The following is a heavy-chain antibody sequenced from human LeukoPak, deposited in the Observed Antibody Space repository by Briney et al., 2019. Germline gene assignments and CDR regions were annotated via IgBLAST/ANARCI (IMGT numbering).Heavy chain of an antibody. CDR2: INPNSGGT. V-gene: IGHV1-2*02. CDR1: GYTFTGYY. Sequence: GASVKVSCKASGYTFTGYYMHWVRQAPGQGLEWMGWINPNSGGTNYAQKFQGRVTMTRDTSISTAYMELSRLRSDDTAVYYCARANMVRGVGLFFDRNGFDPWGQGTLVTVSS. J-gene: IGHJ5*02. CDR3: ARANMVRGVGLFFDRNGFDP. D-gene: IGHD3-10*01.